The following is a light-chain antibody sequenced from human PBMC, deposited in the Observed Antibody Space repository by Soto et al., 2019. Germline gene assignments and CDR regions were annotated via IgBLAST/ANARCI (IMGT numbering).Light chain of an antibody. J-gene: IGLJ1*01. CDR3: GTWDSSLSAYV. CDR1: SSNIGNNY. Sequence: QSVLTQSPSVSAAPGQKVTISCSGSSSNIGNNYVSWYQQVPGTAPKLLIYDNNKRPSGIPDRFSGSKSGTSATLGITGLQTGDEADYYCGTWDSSLSAYVFGTGTKGTVL. CDR2: DNN. V-gene: IGLV1-51*01.